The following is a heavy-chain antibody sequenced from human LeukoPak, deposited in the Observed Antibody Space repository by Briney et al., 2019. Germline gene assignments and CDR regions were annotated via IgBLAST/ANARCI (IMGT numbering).Heavy chain of an antibody. V-gene: IGHV4-61*02. Sequence: PSETLSLTCTVSGGSISSGSYYWSWIRQPAGKGLEWIGRIYTSGSTNYNPSLKSRVTISVDTSKNQFSLKLSSVTAADTAVYYCAREECGSTSCYPSDYWGQGTLVTVSS. D-gene: IGHD2-2*01. CDR2: IYTSGST. CDR3: AREECGSTSCYPSDY. J-gene: IGHJ4*02. CDR1: GGSISSGSYY.